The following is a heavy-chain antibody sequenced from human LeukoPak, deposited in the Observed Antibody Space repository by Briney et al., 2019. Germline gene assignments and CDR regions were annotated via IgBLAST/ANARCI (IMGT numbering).Heavy chain of an antibody. V-gene: IGHV5-51*01. CDR3: ARVTMVRGVIHHFDY. CDR1: GYNFTNYW. D-gene: IGHD3-10*01. Sequence: GESLKISCKGSGYNFTNYWIAWVRQMPGKGLEWMGIIYPNDSDTRYSPSFQGQVTISADKSISTAYLQWSSLKASDTAMYYCARVTMVRGVIHHFDYWGQGTLVTVSS. J-gene: IGHJ4*02. CDR2: IYPNDSDT.